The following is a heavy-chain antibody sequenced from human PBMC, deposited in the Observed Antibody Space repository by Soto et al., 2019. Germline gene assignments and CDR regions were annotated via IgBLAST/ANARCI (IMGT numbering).Heavy chain of an antibody. D-gene: IGHD6-19*01. J-gene: IGHJ6*02. CDR1: GFTFSSYG. CDR3: VKDGSSGWPYYYGLDV. Sequence: QVQLVESGGGGVQPGRSLRLSCAASGFTFSSYGMHWVRQAPGKGLYWVAVISYDGRNKYYADSVKGRFTSSRDNSKNTLYLQMSSLRAEDTAVYYCVKDGSSGWPYYYGLDVWGQGTTVTVSS. CDR2: ISYDGRNK. V-gene: IGHV3-30*18.